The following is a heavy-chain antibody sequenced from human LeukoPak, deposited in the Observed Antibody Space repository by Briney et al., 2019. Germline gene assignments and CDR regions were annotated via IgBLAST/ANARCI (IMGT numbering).Heavy chain of an antibody. CDR3: ARVGSFVFGYSYGSSAFDI. J-gene: IGHJ3*02. CDR2: IIPIFGTA. V-gene: IGHV1-69*05. D-gene: IGHD5-18*01. CDR1: GGTFSSYA. Sequence: SSVKVSCKPSGGTFSSYAISWVRQDPGQGLGWMGGIIPIFGTANYAQKFQGRVTITTDESTSTAYMELSSLRSEDTAVYYCARVGSFVFGYSYGSSAFDIWGQGTMVTVSS.